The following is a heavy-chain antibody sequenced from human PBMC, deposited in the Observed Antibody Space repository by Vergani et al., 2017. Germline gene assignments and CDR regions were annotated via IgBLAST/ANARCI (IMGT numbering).Heavy chain of an antibody. CDR2: ISSSASTK. D-gene: IGHD3-3*01. CDR3: VTYDFWCGYSENDFDY. CDR1: GFTFSDYY. J-gene: IGHJ4*02. Sequence: QVQLVESGGGLVKPGGSLRLSCAASGFTFSDYYMSWIRQAPGKGVAWVSYISSSASTKYYADSVKGRFTISRDNAKNSLSLQMRRLRDEDTAVYYCVTYDFWCGYSENDFDYWGQGTLVTVSS. V-gene: IGHV3-11*01.